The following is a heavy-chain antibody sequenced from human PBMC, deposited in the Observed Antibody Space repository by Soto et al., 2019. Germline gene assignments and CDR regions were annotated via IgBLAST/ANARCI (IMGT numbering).Heavy chain of an antibody. CDR3: ATDPLKDGYNNGLDY. Sequence: QEQLVQSGAEVKKPGASVRLSCKASGYTFTTYYIHWVRQAPGQGLEWVGLINPIGGSTRYSQKFQGRVTLTRDTFPSTSHMELSSPRPEDTVVYYCATDPLKDGYNNGLDYWGQGTLVSVSS. D-gene: IGHD4-4*01. J-gene: IGHJ4*02. CDR1: GYTFTTYY. CDR2: INPIGGST. V-gene: IGHV1-46*01.